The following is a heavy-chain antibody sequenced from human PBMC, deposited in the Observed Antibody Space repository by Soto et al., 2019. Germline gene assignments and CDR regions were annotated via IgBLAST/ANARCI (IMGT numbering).Heavy chain of an antibody. CDR1: GGTFSSYA. CDR3: ARAGFGFGVVISPVFDY. Sequence: SVKVSCKASGGTFSSYAISWVRQAPGQGLEWMGGIIPIFGTANYAQKFQGRVTITADESTSTAYMELSSLRSEDTAVYYCARAGFGFGVVISPVFDYWGQGTLVTVSS. D-gene: IGHD3-3*01. V-gene: IGHV1-69*13. J-gene: IGHJ4*02. CDR2: IIPIFGTA.